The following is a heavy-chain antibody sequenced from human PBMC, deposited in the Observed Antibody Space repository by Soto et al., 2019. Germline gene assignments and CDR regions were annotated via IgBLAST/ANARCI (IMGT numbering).Heavy chain of an antibody. CDR3: ARDLRHYYDGPDY. Sequence: SLRLSCAASGFAFSSYAMHWVRQAPGKGLEWVAVISYDGSNKYYADSVKGRFTISRDNSKNTLYLQMNSLRAADTAVYYCARDLRHYYDGPDYWGQGTLVTVSS. V-gene: IGHV3-30-3*01. CDR2: ISYDGSNK. D-gene: IGHD3-22*01. J-gene: IGHJ4*02. CDR1: GFAFSSYA.